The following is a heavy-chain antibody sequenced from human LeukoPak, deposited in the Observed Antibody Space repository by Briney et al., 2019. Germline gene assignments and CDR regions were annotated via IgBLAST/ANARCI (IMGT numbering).Heavy chain of an antibody. J-gene: IGHJ4*02. CDR2: ISGSGGST. V-gene: IGHV3-23*01. Sequence: GGSLRLSCAASGFTFSSYAMSWVRQAPGKGLEWVSAISGSGGSTYYADSVKGRFTISRDNSKNTLYLQMNSLRAEDTALYYCAKRKLSGSYYSDYWGQGTLVTVSS. CDR1: GFTFSSYA. CDR3: AKRKLSGSYYSDY. D-gene: IGHD1-26*01.